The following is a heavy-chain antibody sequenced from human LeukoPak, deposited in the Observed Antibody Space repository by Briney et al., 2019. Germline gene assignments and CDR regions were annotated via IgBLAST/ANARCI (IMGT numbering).Heavy chain of an antibody. J-gene: IGHJ5*02. CDR1: VYTFTSYG. Sequence: ASVNVSCKASVYTFTSYGISWVRQAPGQGLGGMGLISAYNCNTNYPQKLQGRVTMTTDTSTSTAYMELRSLRSDDTAVYYCANIAVAGESWFDLWGQGTLVTVSS. D-gene: IGHD6-19*01. CDR2: ISAYNCNT. CDR3: ANIAVAGESWFDL. V-gene: IGHV1-18*01.